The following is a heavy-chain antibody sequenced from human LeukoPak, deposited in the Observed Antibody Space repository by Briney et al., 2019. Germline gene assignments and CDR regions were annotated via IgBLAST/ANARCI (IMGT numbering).Heavy chain of an antibody. CDR2: IYYSGST. Sequence: SETLSLTRTVSGGSISSSSYYWGWIRQPPGKGLEWIGSIYYSGSTYYNPSLKSRVTISVDTSKNQFSLKLSSVTAADTAVYYCARDRSNWNGFHYYYMDVWGKGTTVTVSS. J-gene: IGHJ6*03. D-gene: IGHD1-20*01. CDR1: GGSISSSSYY. V-gene: IGHV4-39*07. CDR3: ARDRSNWNGFHYYYMDV.